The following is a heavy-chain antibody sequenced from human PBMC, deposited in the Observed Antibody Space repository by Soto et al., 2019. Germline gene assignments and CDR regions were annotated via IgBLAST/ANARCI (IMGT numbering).Heavy chain of an antibody. V-gene: IGHV4-59*11. CDR3: ARDGREASGMDV. J-gene: IGHJ6*02. CDR2: IYYRGST. Sequence: SETLSLTCTVSGGSISSHYWSWVRQAPGKGLEWIGHIYYRGSTNYNPSLRSRSTISVDTSKNQCSLKLNSVTTADTAVYYCARDGREASGMDVWGQGTKVTVSS. D-gene: IGHD1-26*01. CDR1: GGSISSHY.